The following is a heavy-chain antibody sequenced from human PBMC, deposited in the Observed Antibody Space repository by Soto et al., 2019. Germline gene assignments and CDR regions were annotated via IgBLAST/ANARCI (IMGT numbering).Heavy chain of an antibody. CDR2: ISTAGDT. J-gene: IGHJ6*02. Sequence: EVQLVESGGGLVQPGGSLRLSCAASGFGFNGYDMHWVRQAPGKNLEWVAAISTAGDTYYLGSVKGRFIISREDAKNSLSLQMNSLRVGDTAVYYCARGGDRFDGMDVWGQGTTVTVSS. CDR1: GFGFNGYD. V-gene: IGHV3-13*01. D-gene: IGHD3-16*01. CDR3: ARGGDRFDGMDV.